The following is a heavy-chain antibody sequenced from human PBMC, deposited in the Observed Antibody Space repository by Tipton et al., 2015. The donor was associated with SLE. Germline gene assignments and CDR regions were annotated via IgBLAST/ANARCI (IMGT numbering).Heavy chain of an antibody. CDR2: IYYSGST. CDR1: GVSISSYY. CDR3: AREPLTYCSSTSCSWAFDI. Sequence: TLSLTCTVSGVSISSYYWSWIRQPPGKGLEWIGYIYYSGSTNYNPSLKSRVTISVDTSKNQFSLKLSSVTAADTAVYYCAREPLTYCSSTSCSWAFDIWGQGTMVTVSS. V-gene: IGHV4-59*01. D-gene: IGHD2-2*01. J-gene: IGHJ3*02.